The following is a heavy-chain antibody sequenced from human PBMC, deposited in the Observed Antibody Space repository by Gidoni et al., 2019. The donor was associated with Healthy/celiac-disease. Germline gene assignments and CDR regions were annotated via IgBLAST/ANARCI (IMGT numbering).Heavy chain of an antibody. J-gene: IGHJ4*02. CDR3: ARVVAARHFDY. CDR1: GGSISSYY. CDR2: IYYSGST. D-gene: IGHD6-6*01. V-gene: IGHV4-59*01. Sequence: QVQLQESGPGLVKPSETLSLTCTVSGGSISSYYWSWIRQPPGKGLEWIGYIYYSGSTNYNPSLKSRVTISVDTSKNQFSLKLSSVTAADTAVYYCARVVAARHFDYWGQGTLVTVSS.